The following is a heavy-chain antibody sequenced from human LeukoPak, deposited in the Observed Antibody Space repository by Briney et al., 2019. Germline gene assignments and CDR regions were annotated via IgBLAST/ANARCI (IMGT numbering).Heavy chain of an antibody. Sequence: PSETLSLTCTVSGDSISSAHWWSWVRQPPGKGLEWIGEVYHSGNTNYKSSLRSRVTVSIDKSKNQFSLILISVTAADTAVYYCTITYYDFWSGYLLDYWGQGTLVTVSS. CDR1: GDSISSAHW. D-gene: IGHD3-3*01. CDR2: VYHSGNT. J-gene: IGHJ4*02. V-gene: IGHV4-4*02. CDR3: TITYYDFWSGYLLDY.